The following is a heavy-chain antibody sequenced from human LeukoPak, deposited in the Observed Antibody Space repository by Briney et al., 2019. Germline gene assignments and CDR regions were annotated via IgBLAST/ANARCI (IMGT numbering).Heavy chain of an antibody. D-gene: IGHD6-13*01. CDR3: ARDMGRAWYGPPDY. J-gene: IGHJ4*02. CDR2: IWNDGSET. V-gene: IGHV3-33*01. CDR1: GFIFSNYG. Sequence: PGGSLRLSCAASGFIFSNYGMHWVRQAPGERLEWVAVIWNDGSETFHADSVKGRFRIARDNSKNTLYLQMNSLRAEDTAVYFCARDMGRAWYGPPDYWGQGTLVTVSS.